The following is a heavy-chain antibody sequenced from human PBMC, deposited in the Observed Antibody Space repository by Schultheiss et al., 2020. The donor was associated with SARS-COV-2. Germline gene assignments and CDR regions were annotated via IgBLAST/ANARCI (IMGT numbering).Heavy chain of an antibody. CDR2: ISGSGGST. CDR1: GFTFSSYD. J-gene: IGHJ3*02. Sequence: GGSLRLSCAASGFTFSSYDMHWVRQAPGKGLEWVSAISGSGGSTYYADSVKGRFTISRDNSKNTLYLQMNSLRAEDTAVYYCARGDYYDSSGYYHDAFDIWGQGTMVTVSS. V-gene: IGHV3-23*01. CDR3: ARGDYYDSSGYYHDAFDI. D-gene: IGHD3-22*01.